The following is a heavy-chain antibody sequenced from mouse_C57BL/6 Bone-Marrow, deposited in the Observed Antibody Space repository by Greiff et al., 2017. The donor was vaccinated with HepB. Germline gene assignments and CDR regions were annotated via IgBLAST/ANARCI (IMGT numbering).Heavy chain of an antibody. CDR3: ARGGYDDYAMDY. J-gene: IGHJ4*01. D-gene: IGHD2-2*01. CDR1: GYSITSGYY. Sequence: DVKLQESGPGLVKPSQSLSLTCSVTGYSITSGYYWNWIRQFPGNKLEWMGYISYDGSNNYNPSLKNRISITRDTSKNQFFLKLNSVTTEDTATYYCARGGYDDYAMDYWGQGTSVTVSS. V-gene: IGHV3-6*01. CDR2: ISYDGSN.